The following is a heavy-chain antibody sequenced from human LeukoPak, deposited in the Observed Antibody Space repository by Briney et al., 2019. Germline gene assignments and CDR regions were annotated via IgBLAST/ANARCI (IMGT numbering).Heavy chain of an antibody. CDR3: AKDTKIAVASLWDY. J-gene: IGHJ4*02. V-gene: IGHV3-23*01. CDR2: ISGSGGST. Sequence: GGSLRLSCAASGFTFSSSAMSWVRQAPGKGLEWVSAISGSGGSTYYADSVKGRFTISRDNSKNTLYLQMNSLRAEDTAVYYCAKDTKIAVASLWDYWGQGTLVTVSS. D-gene: IGHD6-19*01. CDR1: GFTFSSSA.